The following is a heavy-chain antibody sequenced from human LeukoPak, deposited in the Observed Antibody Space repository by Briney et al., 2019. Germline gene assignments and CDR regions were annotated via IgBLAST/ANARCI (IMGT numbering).Heavy chain of an antibody. CDR2: IYYSGST. V-gene: IGHV4-31*03. CDR3: ARESLDSSGYYYPLDY. D-gene: IGHD3-22*01. CDR1: GGSISSGGYS. J-gene: IGHJ4*02. Sequence: SETLSLTCTVSGGSISSGGYSWSWIRQHPGKGLEWIGYIYYSGSTYYNPSLKSRVTISVDTSKNQFSLKLSSVTAADTAVYYCARESLDSSGYYYPLDYWGQGTLVTVSS.